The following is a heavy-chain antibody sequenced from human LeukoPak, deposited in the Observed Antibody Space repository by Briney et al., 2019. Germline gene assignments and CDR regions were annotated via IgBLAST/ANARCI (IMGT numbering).Heavy chain of an antibody. CDR3: ARGDGPIHSRYYFDY. J-gene: IGHJ4*02. Sequence: SQTLSLTCAISGDSVSGKSVAWNWIRQSPSRGLEWLGRTFYRSKWSSEYATSMKGRITINPDTSKNQFSLQLISVTPEDTAVYYCARGDGPIHSRYYFDYWGQGTLITVSS. CDR2: TFYRSKWSS. V-gene: IGHV6-1*01. D-gene: IGHD3-22*01. CDR1: GDSVSGKSVA.